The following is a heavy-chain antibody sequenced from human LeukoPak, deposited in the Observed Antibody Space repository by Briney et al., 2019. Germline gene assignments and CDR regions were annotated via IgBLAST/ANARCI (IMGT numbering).Heavy chain of an antibody. J-gene: IGHJ4*02. CDR1: GGSISSSSYY. CDR3: AALASGSYFDY. CDR2: IYYSGST. V-gene: IGHV4-39*01. Sequence: SETLSLTCTVSGGSISSSSYYWGWIRQPPGKGLEWIGSIYYSGSTYYNPSLKSRVTISVDTSKNQFSLKLSSVTAADTAVYYCAALASGSYFDYWGQGTLVTVSS. D-gene: IGHD1-26*01.